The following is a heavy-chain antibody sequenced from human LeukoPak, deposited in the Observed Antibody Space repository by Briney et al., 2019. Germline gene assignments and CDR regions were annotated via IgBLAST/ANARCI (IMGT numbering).Heavy chain of an antibody. V-gene: IGHV3-7*01. CDR3: ASEDCSGGSCYLDY. CDR2: IKQDGSEK. D-gene: IGHD2-15*01. CDR1: GFTFSSYW. Sequence: GGSLRLSCAASGFTFSSYWMSWVRQAPGKGLEWVANIKQDGSEKYYVGSVKGRFTISRDNAKNSLYLQMNSLRAEDTAVYYCASEDCSGGSCYLDYWGQGTLVTVSS. J-gene: IGHJ4*02.